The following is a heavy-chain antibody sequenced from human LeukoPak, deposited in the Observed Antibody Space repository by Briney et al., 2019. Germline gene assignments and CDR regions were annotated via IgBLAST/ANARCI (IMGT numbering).Heavy chain of an antibody. J-gene: IGHJ4*02. CDR1: SGSISSSGYS. CDR2: IYHSGST. Sequence: SETLSLTCAVSSGSISSSGYSWNWIRQPPGTGLEWIGYIYHSGSTYYNPSLKSRVTVSVDRSKNQFSLKLSSVTAADTAVYYCARGATTVVNPYYFDYWGQGTLVTVSS. V-gene: IGHV4-30-2*01. CDR3: ARGATTVVNPYYFDY. D-gene: IGHD4-23*01.